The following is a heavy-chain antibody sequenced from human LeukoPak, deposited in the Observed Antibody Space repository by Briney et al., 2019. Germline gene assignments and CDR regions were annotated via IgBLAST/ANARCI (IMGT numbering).Heavy chain of an antibody. CDR1: GGSISSSSYY. V-gene: IGHV4-61*05. CDR3: ARRIAAAGTGWFDP. J-gene: IGHJ5*02. CDR2: IYYSGST. Sequence: PSETLSLTCTVSGGSISSSSYYWGWIRQPPGKGLECIGYIYYSGSTNYNPSLKSRVTISVDTSKNQFSLKLSSVTAADTAVYYCARRIAAAGTGWFDPWGQGTLVTVSS. D-gene: IGHD6-13*01.